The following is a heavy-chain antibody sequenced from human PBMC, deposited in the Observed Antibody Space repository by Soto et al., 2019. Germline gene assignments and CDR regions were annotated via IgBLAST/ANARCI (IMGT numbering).Heavy chain of an antibody. CDR2: IYHSGST. V-gene: IGHV4-38-2*01. J-gene: IGHJ5*02. CDR3: ARVNYYDSSGVFDP. Sequence: PSETLSLTCAVSGYSISSGYYWDWIRQPPGKGLEWIGSIYHSGSTYYNPSLKSRVTISVDTSKNQFSLKLSSVTAADTAVYYCARVNYYDSSGVFDPWGRGTLVTVS. CDR1: GYSISSGYY. D-gene: IGHD3-22*01.